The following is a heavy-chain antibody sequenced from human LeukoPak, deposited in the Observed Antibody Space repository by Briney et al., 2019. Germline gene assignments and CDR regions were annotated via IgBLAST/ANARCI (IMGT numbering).Heavy chain of an antibody. J-gene: IGHJ3*01. V-gene: IGHV3-30*04. Sequence: PGGSLRLSCAASGLYFDSHAMHWVRQAPGKGLKWVAFISYTGGNEYYADPVKGRFTISRDNSKNTLYLQMNSLRSEDTAVYFCAREGGDLGAFDVWGQGTVVTVSS. D-gene: IGHD3-10*01. CDR2: ISYTGGNE. CDR1: GLYFDSHA. CDR3: AREGGDLGAFDV.